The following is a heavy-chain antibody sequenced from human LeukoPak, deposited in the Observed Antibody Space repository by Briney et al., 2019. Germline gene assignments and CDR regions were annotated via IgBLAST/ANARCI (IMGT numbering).Heavy chain of an antibody. CDR3: ARDDYGGNSGVDY. D-gene: IGHD4-23*01. Sequence: GGSLRLSCAASGFTFSSYWMSWVRQAPGKGLEWVANIKQDGSEKYYVDSVKGRFTISRDNAKNSLYLQMNSLRAEDTAVYYCARDDYGGNSGVDYWGQGTLVTASS. CDR2: IKQDGSEK. J-gene: IGHJ4*02. CDR1: GFTFSSYW. V-gene: IGHV3-7*04.